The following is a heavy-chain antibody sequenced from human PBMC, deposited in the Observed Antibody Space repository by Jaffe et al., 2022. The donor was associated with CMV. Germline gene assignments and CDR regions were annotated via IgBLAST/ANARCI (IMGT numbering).Heavy chain of an antibody. CDR2: FDPEDGET. CDR3: ATDSSGVGGGGNAFDI. J-gene: IGHJ3*02. Sequence: QVQLVQSGAEVKKPGASVKVSCKVSGYTLTELSMHWVRQAPGKGLEWMGGFDPEDGETIYAQKFQGRVTMTEDTSTDTAYMELSSLRSEDTAVYYCATDSSGVGGGGNAFDIWGQGTMVTVSS. V-gene: IGHV1-24*01. D-gene: IGHD1-26*01. CDR1: GYTLTELS.